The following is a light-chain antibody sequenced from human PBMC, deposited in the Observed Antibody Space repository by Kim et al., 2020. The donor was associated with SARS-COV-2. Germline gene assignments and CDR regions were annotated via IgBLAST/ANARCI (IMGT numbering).Light chain of an antibody. CDR1: QSISSY. V-gene: IGKV1-39*01. J-gene: IGKJ4*01. Sequence: DIQMTQSPSSLSASVGDRVTITCRASQSISSYLNWYQQKPGKAPKLLIYAASSLQSGVPSRFSGSGSGTDFTLTISSLQPEDFATYYCQQSYSTFWTFGGGTKVDI. CDR2: AAS. CDR3: QQSYSTFWT.